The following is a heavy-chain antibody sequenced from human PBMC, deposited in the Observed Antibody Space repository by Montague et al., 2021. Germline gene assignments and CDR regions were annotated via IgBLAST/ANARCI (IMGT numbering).Heavy chain of an antibody. Sequence: SXTRSLTCTVSGGSISSSLFYWGWIRKSPGKGPEWIGSNYYRGNTYYNPSLKSRVSLSIDTPMNQFYLKITSVTAADTVVYYCARAGPRTYGGDSLDYWGQGALVTVAS. CDR1: GGSISSSLFY. CDR3: ARAGPRTYGGDSLDY. V-gene: IGHV4-39*01. J-gene: IGHJ4*02. D-gene: IGHD3-10*01. CDR2: NYYRGNT.